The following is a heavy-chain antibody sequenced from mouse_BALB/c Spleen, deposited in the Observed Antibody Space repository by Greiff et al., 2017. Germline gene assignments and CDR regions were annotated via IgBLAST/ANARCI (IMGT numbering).Heavy chain of an antibody. D-gene: IGHD1-1*01. J-gene: IGHJ3*01. V-gene: IGHV5-17*02. Sequence: EVKLMESGGGLVQPGGSRKLSCAASGFTFSSFGMHWVRQAPEKGLEWVAYISSGSSTIYYADTVKGRFTISRDNPKNTLFLQMTSLRSEDTAMYYCAVEFAYWGQGTLVTVSA. CDR3: AVEFAY. CDR1: GFTFSSFG. CDR2: ISSGSSTI.